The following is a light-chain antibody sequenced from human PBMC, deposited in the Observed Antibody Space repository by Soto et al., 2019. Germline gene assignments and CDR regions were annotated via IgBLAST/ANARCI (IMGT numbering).Light chain of an antibody. CDR1: QSVSSN. CDR2: GAS. J-gene: IGKJ2*01. CDR3: QQHNHWPS. V-gene: IGKV3-15*01. Sequence: EIVMTQSPATLSVSPGERATLSCRASQSVSSNLAWYRQKPGQAPRLLIYGASTRATGIPARFSGSGSGTVFSLTISSLQSEDFAVYYCQQHNHWPSFGQGTKLEIK.